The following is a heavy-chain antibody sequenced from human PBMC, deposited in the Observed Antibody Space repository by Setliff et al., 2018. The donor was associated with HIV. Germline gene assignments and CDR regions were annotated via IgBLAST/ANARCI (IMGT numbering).Heavy chain of an antibody. CDR1: GGTFSTYV. CDR3: ARSLRYCSADGCFSGWVYDAFDI. J-gene: IGHJ3*02. D-gene: IGHD2-15*01. CDR2: IIAMFGTA. V-gene: IGHV1-69*13. Sequence: SVKVSCKASGGTFSTYVITWVRQAPGQGLEWMGGIIAMFGTANYAQKFQDRVTITAYESTSTAYMELSRLRSEDTAVYYCARSLRYCSADGCFSGWVYDAFDIWGQGTMVTVSS.